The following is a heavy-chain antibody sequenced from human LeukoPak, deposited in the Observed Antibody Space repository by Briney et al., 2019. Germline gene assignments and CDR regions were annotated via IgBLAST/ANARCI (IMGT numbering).Heavy chain of an antibody. Sequence: GGSLRLSCVVSGFTFNRCWMNWVRQAPGKGLEWVAHINPDGRDTYYVDSVKGRFTISRDNAQNSMYLQMNSLRVEDTAVYYCTSWGDTTAEYFQRWGQGTLGTVSS. CDR1: GFTFNRCW. D-gene: IGHD2-21*02. J-gene: IGHJ1*01. V-gene: IGHV3-7*01. CDR2: INPDGRDT. CDR3: TSWGDTTAEYFQR.